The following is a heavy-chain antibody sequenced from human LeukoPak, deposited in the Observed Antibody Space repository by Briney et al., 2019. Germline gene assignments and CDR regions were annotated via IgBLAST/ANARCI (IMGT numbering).Heavy chain of an antibody. CDR3: ARRDVFRDAFDI. V-gene: IGHV1-8*03. Sequence: ASVKVSCKASGYTFSIYDINWVRQATGQGLEWMGWMNPNSGNTGYAQKLQGRVTITRNTSISTAYMELSSLRSEDTAVYYCARRDVFRDAFDIWGQGTMVTVSS. CDR2: MNPNSGNT. CDR1: GYTFSIYD. D-gene: IGHD3-10*01. J-gene: IGHJ3*02.